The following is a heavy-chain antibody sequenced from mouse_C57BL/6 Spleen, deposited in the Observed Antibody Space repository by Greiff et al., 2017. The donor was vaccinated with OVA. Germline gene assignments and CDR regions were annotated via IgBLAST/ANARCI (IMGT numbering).Heavy chain of an antibody. CDR1: GFNIKDYY. J-gene: IGHJ4*01. D-gene: IGHD1-1*01. V-gene: IGHV14-2*01. CDR3: ARRGSSYGAMYY. Sequence: VQLQQSGAELVKPGASVKLSCIASGFNIKDYYMHWVKQRTEQGLAWIGRIDPEDGENKSAPKFQGKATITADTSSNTAYLQLSSLTSEDTAVYYCARRGSSYGAMYYWGQGTSVTVSS. CDR2: IDPEDGEN.